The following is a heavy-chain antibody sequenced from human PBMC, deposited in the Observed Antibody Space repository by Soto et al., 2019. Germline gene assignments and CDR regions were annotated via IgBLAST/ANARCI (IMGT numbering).Heavy chain of an antibody. CDR1: GDSVSSNSAA. CDR3: ARDPLKLLPYYYYGMDV. CDR2: TYYRSKWYN. V-gene: IGHV6-1*01. Sequence: SPTLSLTCAISGDSVSSNSAAWNWIRQSPSRGLEWLGRTYYRSKWYNDYAVSVKSRITINPDTSKNQFSLQLNSVTPEDTAVYYCARDPLKLLPYYYYGMDVWGQGTTVTVSS. D-gene: IGHD2-15*01. J-gene: IGHJ6*02.